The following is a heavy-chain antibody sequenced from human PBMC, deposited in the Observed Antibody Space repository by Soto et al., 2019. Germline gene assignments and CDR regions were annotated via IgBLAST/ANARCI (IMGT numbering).Heavy chain of an antibody. D-gene: IGHD6-19*01. V-gene: IGHV3-23*01. CDR3: AKDGPIAVAGFFDY. Sequence: GSLRLSCAASGFTFSSYWMHWVRQAPGKGLEWVSAISGSGGSTYYADSVKGRFTISRDNSKNTLYLQMNSLRAEDTAVYYCAKDGPIAVAGFFDYWGQGTLVTVSS. CDR2: ISGSGGST. J-gene: IGHJ4*02. CDR1: GFTFSSYW.